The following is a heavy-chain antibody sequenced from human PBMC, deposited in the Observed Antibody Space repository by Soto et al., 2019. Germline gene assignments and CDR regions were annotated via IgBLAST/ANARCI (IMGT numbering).Heavy chain of an antibody. J-gene: IGHJ6*02. CDR3: AREYDSLYYYYGMDV. CDR1: GYSFTSYW. D-gene: IGHD3-3*01. Sequence: GESLKISCKGSGYSFTSYWISWVRQMPGKGLEWMGRIDPSDSYTNYSPSFQGHVTISADKSISTAYLQWSSLKASDTAMYYCAREYDSLYYYYGMDVWGQGTTVTVS. CDR2: IDPSDSYT. V-gene: IGHV5-10-1*01.